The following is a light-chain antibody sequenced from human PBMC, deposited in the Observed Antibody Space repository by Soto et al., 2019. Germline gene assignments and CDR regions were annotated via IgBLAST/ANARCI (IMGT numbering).Light chain of an antibody. CDR3: ATWDDSLSGYWV. CDR1: NSNIGAGYD. Sequence: QSVLTQPPSVTGAPGQRVTISCTGSNSNIGAGYDVHWYRQFPGTAPKLLIYGNINRPSGVPDRFSGSKSGTSASLAITGLQAEDEARYYCATWDDSLSGYWVFGGGTKLTVL. J-gene: IGLJ3*02. V-gene: IGLV1-40*01. CDR2: GNI.